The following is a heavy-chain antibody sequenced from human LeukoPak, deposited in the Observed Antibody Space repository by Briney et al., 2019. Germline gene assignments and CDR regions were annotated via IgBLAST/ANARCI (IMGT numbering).Heavy chain of an antibody. CDR1: GYTFTSYD. J-gene: IGHJ5*02. D-gene: IGHD2-2*01. CDR3: ARGAYCSSTSCYETWFDP. V-gene: IGHV1-8*01. Sequence: ASVKVSCKASGYTFTSYDINWVRQAPGQGLEWMGWMNPNSGNTGYAQKFQGRVTMTRNTSISTAYMELSSLRSEDTAVYYCARGAYCSSTSCYETWFDPWGQGTLVTVSS. CDR2: MNPNSGNT.